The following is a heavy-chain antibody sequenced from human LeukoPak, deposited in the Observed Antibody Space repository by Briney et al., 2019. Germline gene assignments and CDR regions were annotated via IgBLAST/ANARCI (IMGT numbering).Heavy chain of an antibody. Sequence: SETLSLTCTVSGGSISTYYWSWIRQPAGKGLEWIGRIYISGRTNYNPSLQSRVTMSVDTSRTQFSLNLRSVTAADTAVYYCAREASDTAMATYYFDYWGQGTLVTVSS. CDR3: AREASDTAMATYYFDY. J-gene: IGHJ4*02. CDR2: IYISGRT. D-gene: IGHD5-18*01. V-gene: IGHV4-4*07. CDR1: GGSISTYY.